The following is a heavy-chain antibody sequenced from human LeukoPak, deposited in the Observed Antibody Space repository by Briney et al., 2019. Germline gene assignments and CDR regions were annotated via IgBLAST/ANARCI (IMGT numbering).Heavy chain of an antibody. V-gene: IGHV3-74*01. CDR3: ARGRPHGNDY. Sequence: GGSLRLSCAASGFTFSSYWMNWVRQVPGKGLVWVSRIASDGSNTNYADSVKGRFTISRDNAKNTLYLQMNSLRVEDTAVYYCARGRPHGNDYWGQGTLVTVSS. D-gene: IGHD4-23*01. CDR1: GFTFSSYW. J-gene: IGHJ4*02. CDR2: IASDGSNT.